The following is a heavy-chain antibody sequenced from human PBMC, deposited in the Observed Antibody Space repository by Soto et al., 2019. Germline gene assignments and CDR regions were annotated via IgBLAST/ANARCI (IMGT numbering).Heavy chain of an antibody. D-gene: IGHD6-19*01. J-gene: IGHJ4*02. Sequence: GGSLRLSCAASGFTFSDYYMSWIRQAPGKGLEWVSYISSSSSYTNYADSVKGRFTISRDNAKNSLYLQMNSLRAEDTAVYYCARDLIAVAGTNYWGQGTLVTVSS. CDR2: ISSSSSYT. CDR3: ARDLIAVAGTNY. CDR1: GFTFSDYY. V-gene: IGHV3-11*06.